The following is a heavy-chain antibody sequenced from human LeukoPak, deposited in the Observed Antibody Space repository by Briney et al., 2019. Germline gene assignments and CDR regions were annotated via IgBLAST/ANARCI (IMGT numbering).Heavy chain of an antibody. CDR3: ARGYHSFDF. CDR2: SRIKADNYIT. J-gene: IGHJ3*01. Sequence: GGSLRLSCAASGFIFSDHYMDWVSQAPGKGLEWVGRSRIKADNYITQYAASVRDRFTISRDESKSWLYLQMNSLKIEDTAIYYCARGYHSFDFWGQGTMVAVSS. D-gene: IGHD2-2*01. CDR1: GFIFSDHY. V-gene: IGHV3-72*01.